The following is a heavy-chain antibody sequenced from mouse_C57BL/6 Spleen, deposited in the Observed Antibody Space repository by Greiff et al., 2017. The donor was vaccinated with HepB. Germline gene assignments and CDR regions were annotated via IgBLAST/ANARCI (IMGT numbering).Heavy chain of an antibody. Sequence: QVQLQQPGTELVKPGASVKLSCEASGYTFTSYWMHWVKQRPGQGLEWIGNINPSNGGTNYNEKFKSKATLTVDKSSSTAYMQLSSLTSEDSAVYYCARWDYYGSSYDYYAMDYWGQGTSVTVSS. CDR1: GYTFTSYW. CDR3: ARWDYYGSSYDYYAMDY. CDR2: INPSNGGT. V-gene: IGHV1-53*01. J-gene: IGHJ4*01. D-gene: IGHD1-1*01.